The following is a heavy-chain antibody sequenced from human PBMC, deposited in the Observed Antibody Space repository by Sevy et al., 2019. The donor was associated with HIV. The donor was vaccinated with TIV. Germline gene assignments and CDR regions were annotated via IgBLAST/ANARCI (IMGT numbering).Heavy chain of an antibody. J-gene: IGHJ4*02. CDR1: GFTFSSYA. Sequence: GGALRLSCSASGFTFSSYAMHWVRQAPGKGLEYVSAISSNGGSTYYADSVKGRFTISRDNSKNTLYLQMISLRAEDTAVYYCVKDKGGRQQLTTFDYWGQGTLVTVSS. V-gene: IGHV3-64D*06. CDR2: ISSNGGST. CDR3: VKDKGGRQQLTTFDY. D-gene: IGHD6-13*01.